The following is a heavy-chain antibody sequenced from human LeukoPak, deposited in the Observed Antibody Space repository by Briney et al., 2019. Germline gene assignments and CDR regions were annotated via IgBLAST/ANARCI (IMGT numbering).Heavy chain of an antibody. CDR2: INPNGGAT. J-gene: IGHJ4*02. CDR3: ARDERYSDADHHYPDLGY. D-gene: IGHD3-16*01. Sequence: ASVKVSCKASGYIFTGYYLFWVRQAPGQGLEWMGWINPNGGATRYAEKFQGRVTLTCDTSIRTTYMELSSLTSDDTAVYYCARDERYSDADHHYPDLGYWGQGTLVTVSS. V-gene: IGHV1-2*02. CDR1: GYIFTGYY.